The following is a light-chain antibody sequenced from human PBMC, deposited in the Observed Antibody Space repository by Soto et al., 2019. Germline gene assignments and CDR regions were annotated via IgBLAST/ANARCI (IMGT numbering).Light chain of an antibody. CDR2: GAS. J-gene: IGKJ2*01. Sequence: ETVMTQSPATLSVSPGERATLSCRASQSVSSNLAWYQQKPGQAPRLLIYGASTSATGIPARFSGSGSGTELTLTISSLQSEDFAVYYCQQYNNWPPYTFGQGTKLEIK. CDR3: QQYNNWPPYT. CDR1: QSVSSN. V-gene: IGKV3-15*01.